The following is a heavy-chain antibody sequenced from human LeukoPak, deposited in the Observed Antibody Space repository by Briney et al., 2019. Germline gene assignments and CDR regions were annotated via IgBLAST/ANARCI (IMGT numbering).Heavy chain of an antibody. CDR1: GGSISSSSYY. CDR3: ARDMVRGVIPNNWFDP. CDR2: IYYSGST. V-gene: IGHV4-39*07. D-gene: IGHD3-10*01. J-gene: IGHJ5*02. Sequence: SETLSLTCTVSGGSISSSSYYWGWIRQPPGKGLEWIGSIYYSGSTNYNPSLKSRVTMSVDTSKNQFSLKLSSVTAADTAVYYCARDMVRGVIPNNWFDPWGQGTLVTVSS.